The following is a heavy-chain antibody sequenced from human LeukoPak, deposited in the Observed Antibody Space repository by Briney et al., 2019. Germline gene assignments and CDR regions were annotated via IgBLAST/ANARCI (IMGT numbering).Heavy chain of an antibody. Sequence: SETLSLTCAVYGGSFSGYYWSWIRQPAGKGLEWIGRIYTSGSTNYNPSLKSRVTMSVDTSKNQFSLKLSSVTAADTAVYYCARDGRIAAAGVDRSAARISAFDIWGQGTMVTVSS. CDR2: IYTSGST. CDR1: GGSFSGYY. CDR3: ARDGRIAAAGVDRSAARISAFDI. V-gene: IGHV4-4*07. D-gene: IGHD6-13*01. J-gene: IGHJ3*02.